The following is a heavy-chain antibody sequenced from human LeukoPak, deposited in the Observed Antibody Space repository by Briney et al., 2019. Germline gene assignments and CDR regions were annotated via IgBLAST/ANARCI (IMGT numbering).Heavy chain of an antibody. CDR3: ASRIVGTPDYFDY. CDR1: GFNFRMYC. J-gene: IGHJ4*02. Sequence: GESLRLSCAASGFNFRMYCMSWVRQAPGKGLEWVANIMQDGNDKYYVASVKGRFTISRDNAKNSLYLQLNSLRVEDTAVYYCASRIVGTPDYFDYWGQGTLVTVSS. CDR2: IMQDGNDK. D-gene: IGHD3-22*01. V-gene: IGHV3-7*01.